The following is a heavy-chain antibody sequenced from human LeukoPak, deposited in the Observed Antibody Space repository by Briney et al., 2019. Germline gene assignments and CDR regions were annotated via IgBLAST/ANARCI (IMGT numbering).Heavy chain of an antibody. Sequence: GGSLRLSCAASGFTFSSYWMSWVRQAPGKGLEWVANIKQDGSEKYYVDSVKGRFTISRDNAKNSLYLQMNSLRAEDTAVYYCARGGQQWLVRGIGAFDIWGQGTMVTVSS. J-gene: IGHJ3*02. CDR2: IKQDGSEK. CDR3: ARGGQQWLVRGIGAFDI. V-gene: IGHV3-7*01. D-gene: IGHD6-19*01. CDR1: GFTFSSYW.